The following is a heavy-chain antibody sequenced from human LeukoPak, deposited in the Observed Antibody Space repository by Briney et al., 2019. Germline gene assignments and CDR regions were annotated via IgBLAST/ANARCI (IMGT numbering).Heavy chain of an antibody. J-gene: IGHJ4*02. Sequence: ASVKVSCKASGYTFTGYYMHWVRQAPGQGLEWMGWINPNSGGTNYAQKFQGRVTMTRDTSISTAYMELSRLRSDDTAVYYCARDLGMGYSRHYFDYWGQGTLVTVSS. CDR2: INPNSGGT. D-gene: IGHD7-27*01. V-gene: IGHV1-2*02. CDR3: ARDLGMGYSRHYFDY. CDR1: GYTFTGYY.